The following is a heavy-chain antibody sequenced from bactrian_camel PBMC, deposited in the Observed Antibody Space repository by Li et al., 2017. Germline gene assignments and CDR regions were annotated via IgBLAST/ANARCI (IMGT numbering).Heavy chain of an antibody. V-gene: IGHV3-2*01. CDR2: IHTDSGTT. CDR1: GYTTKSYC. D-gene: IGHD3*01. CDR3: AASPEVTDIQALGVLLGLTTKQGEWPDFDY. Sequence: QVQLVESGGGAVQVGGSLRLSCAASGYTTKSYCMGWFRQAPGKEREGVARIHTDSGTTSYSDSVKGRFATSRDNAKNTLYLEMNSLKPEDTAMYYCAASPEVTDIQALGVLLGLTTKQGEWPDFDYWGQGTQVTVS. J-gene: IGHJ6*01.